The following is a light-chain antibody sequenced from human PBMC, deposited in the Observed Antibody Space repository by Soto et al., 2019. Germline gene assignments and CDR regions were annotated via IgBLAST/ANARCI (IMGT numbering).Light chain of an antibody. CDR3: QQANSFPGT. CDR2: AAS. J-gene: IGKJ5*01. Sequence: DIQMTQSPSSLSASVGDRVTITCRASQSISSYLNWYQQKPGKAPKLLIYAASSLQSGVPSRFSGSGSGTDFTLTISSLQPEDFATYYCQQANSFPGTFCQGTRLEIK. CDR1: QSISSY. V-gene: IGKV1-39*01.